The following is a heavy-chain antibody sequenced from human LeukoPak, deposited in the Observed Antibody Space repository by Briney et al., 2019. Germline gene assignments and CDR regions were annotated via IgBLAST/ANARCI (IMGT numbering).Heavy chain of an antibody. V-gene: IGHV1-18*01. CDR2: ISAYNGNT. CDR1: GYTFTSYG. D-gene: IGHD3-3*01. CDR3: ARDDLITIFGVVTLYMDV. Sequence: ASVKVSCKASGYTFTSYGISWVRQAPGQGLEWMGWISAYNGNTNYAQKLQGRVTMTTDTSTSTAYMELRSLRSDDTAVYYCARDDLITIFGVVTLYMDVWGKGTTVTVSS. J-gene: IGHJ6*03.